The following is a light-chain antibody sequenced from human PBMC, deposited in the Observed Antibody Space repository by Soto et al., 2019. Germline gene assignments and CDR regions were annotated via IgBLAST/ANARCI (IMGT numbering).Light chain of an antibody. CDR1: QSVSSTY. Sequence: EIVLTQSPGTLSLSPGERATLSCRASQSVSSTYLTWYQQKPGQAPRLLIYEASRRATGIPDRFSGSGSGTDFSLTISRLEPEDFAFYYCQQYFNWPLTWTFGPGTKVQIK. CDR2: EAS. CDR3: QQYFNWPLTWT. V-gene: IGKV3-20*01. J-gene: IGKJ3*01.